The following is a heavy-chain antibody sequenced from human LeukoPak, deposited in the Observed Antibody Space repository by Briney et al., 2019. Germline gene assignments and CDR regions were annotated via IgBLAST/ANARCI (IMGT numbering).Heavy chain of an antibody. D-gene: IGHD3-22*01. Sequence: GGSLRLSCAASGFTFSSYWMHWVRQAPGKGLVWVPRIKGDGNTNYADSVKGRFTISRDNAKNTVSLQMNSLRAEDTGVYYCARAPSEIGGYYPEYFRHWGQGTLVTVSS. CDR3: ARAPSEIGGYYPEYFRH. J-gene: IGHJ1*01. CDR2: IKGDGNT. V-gene: IGHV3-74*01. CDR1: GFTFSSYW.